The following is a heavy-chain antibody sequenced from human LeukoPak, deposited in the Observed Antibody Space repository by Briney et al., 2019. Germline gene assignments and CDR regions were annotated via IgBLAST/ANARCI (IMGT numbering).Heavy chain of an antibody. J-gene: IGHJ6*03. CDR2: IYTSGST. Sequence: PSETLSLTCTVSGGSISSYYWSWIRQPAGKGLEWIGRIYTSGSTNYNPSLKSRVTMSVDTSKNQFSLKLSSVTAADTAVYYCARDRFIEASCYRGLRCDYYYYMDVWGKGTTVTVSS. V-gene: IGHV4-4*07. CDR1: GGSISSYY. D-gene: IGHD2-2*02. CDR3: ARDRFIEASCYRGLRCDYYYYMDV.